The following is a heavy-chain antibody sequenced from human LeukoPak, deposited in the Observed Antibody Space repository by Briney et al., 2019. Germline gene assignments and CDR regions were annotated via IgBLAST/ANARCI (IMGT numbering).Heavy chain of an antibody. CDR1: GFTLSSYE. CDR2: ISSSGSTI. CDR3: AAAYGSGEGYFDY. J-gene: IGHJ4*02. D-gene: IGHD3-10*01. Sequence: GGSLRLSCAASGFTLSSYEMNWVRKAPGKGLEWVSYISSSGSTIYYADSVKGRFTISRDNAKNSLYLQMNSLGAEDTAVYYCAAAYGSGEGYFDYWGQGTLVTVSS. V-gene: IGHV3-48*03.